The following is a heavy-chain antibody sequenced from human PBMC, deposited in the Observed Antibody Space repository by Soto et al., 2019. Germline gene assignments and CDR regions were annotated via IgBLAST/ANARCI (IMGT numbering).Heavy chain of an antibody. CDR3: ARGLEFYGMDV. V-gene: IGHV4-38-2*01. J-gene: IGHJ6*02. CDR2: IYHSGST. Sequence: KTSETLSLTCAVSGYSISSGYYWGWIRQSPGKGLKWIGIIYHSGSTYYNPSLKSRVTISLDTSRNQFSLKLTSVTAADTALYYCARGLEFYGMDVWGQGTAVTVSS. CDR1: GYSISSGYY. D-gene: IGHD4-4*01.